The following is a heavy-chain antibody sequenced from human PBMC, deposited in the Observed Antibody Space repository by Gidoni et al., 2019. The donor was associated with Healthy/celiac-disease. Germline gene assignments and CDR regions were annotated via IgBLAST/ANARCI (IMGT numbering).Heavy chain of an antibody. Sequence: QVQLQESGPGLVKPSQTLSLTCPVSGGSISSGGYYWSWLRQHPGKGLEWIGYIYYSVSTYYNPSLKSRVTISVDTSKNQFSLKLSSVTAADTAVYYCARTNYYDSSGYLSFGYWGQGTLVTVSS. J-gene: IGHJ4*02. V-gene: IGHV4-31*03. CDR1: GGSISSGGYY. CDR3: ARTNYYDSSGYLSFGY. D-gene: IGHD3-22*01. CDR2: IYYSVST.